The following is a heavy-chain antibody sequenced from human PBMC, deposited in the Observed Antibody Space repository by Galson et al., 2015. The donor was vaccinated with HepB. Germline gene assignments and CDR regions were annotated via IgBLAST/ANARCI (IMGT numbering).Heavy chain of an antibody. J-gene: IGHJ6*03. CDR2: INPNSGNT. CDR3: ARVVVPADSTMTDYYYYMDV. CDR1: GYTFTTYD. Sequence: SVKVSCKASGYTFTTYDINWVRQAAGQGLEWMGWINPNSGNTGHAQKFQGRVTMTRFSSIRTAYMELSGLRSEDTAVYYCARVVVPADSTMTDYYYYMDVWGKGTTVTVSS. V-gene: IGHV1-8*01. D-gene: IGHD2-2*01.